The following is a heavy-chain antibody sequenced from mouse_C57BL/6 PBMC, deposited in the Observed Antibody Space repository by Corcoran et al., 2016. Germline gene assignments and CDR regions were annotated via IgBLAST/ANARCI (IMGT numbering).Heavy chain of an antibody. CDR2: INTYSGVP. V-gene: IGHV9-3*01. J-gene: IGHJ3*01. Sequence: QIQLVQSGPELKKPGEAATISCKASGYTFTTYGMSWVKQAPGKGLKWMGWINTYSGVPTYADDFKGRFAFSLETSASTAYLQINNLKNEDTATYFCARDYGNPDWFAYWGQGTLVTVSA. CDR1: GYTFTTYG. D-gene: IGHD2-1*01. CDR3: ARDYGNPDWFAY.